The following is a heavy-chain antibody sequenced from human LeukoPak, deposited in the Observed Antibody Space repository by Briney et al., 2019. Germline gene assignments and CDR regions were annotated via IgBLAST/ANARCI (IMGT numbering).Heavy chain of an antibody. CDR1: GGTFSSYA. D-gene: IGHD6-19*01. V-gene: IGHV1-69*13. J-gene: IGHJ4*02. CDR3: ARDRIIGIAVAGTLFDF. CDR2: IIPIFGTA. Sequence: EASVKVSCKPSGGTFSSYAIIWVRQAPGQGLEWMGGIIPIFGTANYAQKFQGRVTITADESTSTAYMELSSLRSEDTAVYYCARDRIIGIAVAGTLFDFWGQGTLVTVSS.